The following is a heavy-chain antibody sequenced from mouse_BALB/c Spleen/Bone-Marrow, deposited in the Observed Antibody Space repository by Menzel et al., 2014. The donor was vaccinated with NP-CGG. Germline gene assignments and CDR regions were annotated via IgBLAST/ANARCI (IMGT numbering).Heavy chain of an antibody. Sequence: QVQLQQPGAELAKPGASVKMSCKASDYTFTSYWVHWVKQRPGQGLEWIGYINPSTGYTAYNQKFKDKATLTADKSSSTAYMQLSSPTSEDSAVYYCARSGFDYWGQGTTFTVSS. J-gene: IGHJ2*01. CDR1: DYTFTSYW. V-gene: IGHV1-7*01. D-gene: IGHD4-1*01. CDR3: ARSGFDY. CDR2: INPSTGYT.